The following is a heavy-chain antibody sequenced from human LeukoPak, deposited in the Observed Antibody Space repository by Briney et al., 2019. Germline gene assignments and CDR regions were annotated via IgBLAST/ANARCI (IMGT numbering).Heavy chain of an antibody. J-gene: IGHJ4*02. V-gene: IGHV4-34*01. Sequence: SETLSLTCAVYGGSFSGYYWSWIRQPPGKGLEWIGSIYYSGSTYYNPSLKSRVTISVDTSKNQFSLKLSSVTAADTAVYYCAISRIAVAGHFDYWGQGTLVTVSS. CDR1: GGSFSGYY. CDR3: AISRIAVAGHFDY. D-gene: IGHD6-19*01. CDR2: IYYSGST.